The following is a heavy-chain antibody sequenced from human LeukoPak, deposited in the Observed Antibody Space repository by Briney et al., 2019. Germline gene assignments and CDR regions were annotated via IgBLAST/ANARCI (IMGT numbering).Heavy chain of an antibody. CDR2: LFYPGRT. V-gene: IGHV4-39*02. J-gene: IGHJ5*02. Sequence: SETLSLICTVSGGSISSSSDYWGWIRQSPGKGLEGVGCLFYPGRTYSNPSLKTRVTISVDPSKNHFSLNLTSVTAADTAVYYCARLNTRLTISAWGQRTLVTVSS. D-gene: IGHD3-3*01. CDR3: ARLNTRLTISA. CDR1: GGSISSSSDY.